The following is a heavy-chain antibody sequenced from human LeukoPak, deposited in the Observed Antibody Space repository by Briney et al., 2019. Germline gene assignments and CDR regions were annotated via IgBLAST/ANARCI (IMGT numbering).Heavy chain of an antibody. V-gene: IGHV4-59*01. CDR1: NDSISNYY. CDR2: IYYGGST. J-gene: IGHJ4*02. Sequence: KASETLSLTCTVSNDSISNYYWNWIRQPPGKGLEWIGYIYYGGSTNYNPSLKSRVTISVDTSKNQFSLKLSSATAADTAVYYCARGGEGYPLPHYLDYWGQGTLVTVSS. D-gene: IGHD5-18*01. CDR3: ARGGEGYPLPHYLDY.